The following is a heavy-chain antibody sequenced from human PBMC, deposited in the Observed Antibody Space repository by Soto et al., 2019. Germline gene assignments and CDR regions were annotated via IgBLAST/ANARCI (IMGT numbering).Heavy chain of an antibody. CDR2: ISYDGSNK. Sequence: PGGSLRLSCAASGFTFSSYGMHWVRQAPGKGLEWVAVISYDGSNKYYADSVKGRFTISRDNSKNTLYLQMNSLRAEDTAVYCCSSSSWGHDAFDIWGQGTMVTVSS. V-gene: IGHV3-30*03. CDR1: GFTFSSYG. CDR3: SSSSWGHDAFDI. J-gene: IGHJ3*02. D-gene: IGHD6-13*01.